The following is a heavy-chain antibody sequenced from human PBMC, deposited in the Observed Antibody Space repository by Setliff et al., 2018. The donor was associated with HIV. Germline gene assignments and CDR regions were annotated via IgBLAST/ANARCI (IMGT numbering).Heavy chain of an antibody. Sequence: GGSLRLSCAASGLTFSRFWMSWVRQAPGKGLEWVANISPDESERYSVDSVRGRFTVSRDNAKSSLYLQMSGLKIEDMAVYYCAKDGSGWSQHWGQGTRVTVSS. V-gene: IGHV3-7*01. D-gene: IGHD6-19*01. CDR1: GLTFSRFW. CDR2: ISPDESER. CDR3: AKDGSGWSQH. J-gene: IGHJ1*01.